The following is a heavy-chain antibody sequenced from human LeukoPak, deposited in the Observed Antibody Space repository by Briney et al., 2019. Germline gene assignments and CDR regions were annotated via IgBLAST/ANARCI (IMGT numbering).Heavy chain of an antibody. J-gene: IGHJ3*02. V-gene: IGHV1-46*01. CDR2: INPSSGST. D-gene: IGHD6-13*01. CDR3: ARVWSNSNWYNAFDI. Sequence: ASVKVSCKASGSTFTSYYMHWVRQAPGQGLQWMGIINPSSGSTSYAQQFQDRVTMTRDTSTSTAYMELSSLRSDDTAVYYCARVWSNSNWYNAFDIWGQGTMVTVSS. CDR1: GSTFTSYY.